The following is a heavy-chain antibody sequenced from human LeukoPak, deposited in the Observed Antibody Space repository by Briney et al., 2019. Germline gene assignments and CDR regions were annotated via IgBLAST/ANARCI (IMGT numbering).Heavy chain of an antibody. CDR1: GYTFTSYA. CDR2: INAGNGNT. CDR3: ATTGSGYEDFDY. Sequence: ASVKVSCKASGYTFTSYAMHWVRQAPGQRLEWMGWINAGNGNTKYSQKFQGRVTITRDTSASTAYMELSSLRSEDTAVYYCATTGSGYEDFDYWGQGTLVTVSS. V-gene: IGHV1-3*01. D-gene: IGHD5-12*01. J-gene: IGHJ4*02.